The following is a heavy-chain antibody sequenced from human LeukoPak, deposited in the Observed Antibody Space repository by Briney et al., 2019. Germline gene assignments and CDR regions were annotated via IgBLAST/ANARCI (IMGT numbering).Heavy chain of an antibody. D-gene: IGHD2-21*01. CDR3: ARGKLIGDFDY. CDR2: ISSSSSYI. CDR1: GFTFFSYT. J-gene: IGHJ4*02. Sequence: GGSLRLSCAASGFTFFSYTMTWVRQAPGKGLEWVSSISSSSSYIYYTDSVKGRFTISRDNAKNSLYLQMNSLRAEDTAVYYCARGKLIGDFDYWGQGTLVTVSS. V-gene: IGHV3-21*01.